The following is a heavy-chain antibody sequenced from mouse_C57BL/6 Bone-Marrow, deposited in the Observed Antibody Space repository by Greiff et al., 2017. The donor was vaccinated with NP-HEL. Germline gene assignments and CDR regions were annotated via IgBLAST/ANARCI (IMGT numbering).Heavy chain of an antibody. CDR3: ARFDGDFYAMDY. Sequence: QVQLQQPGAELVMPGASVKLSCKASGYTFTSYWMHWVKQRPGQGLEWIGEIDPSDSYTNYNQKFKGKSTLTVDKSSSTAYMQLSSLTSEDSAVYYCARFDGDFYAMDYWGQGTSVTVSS. V-gene: IGHV1-69*01. CDR2: IDPSDSYT. D-gene: IGHD2-13*01. CDR1: GYTFTSYW. J-gene: IGHJ4*01.